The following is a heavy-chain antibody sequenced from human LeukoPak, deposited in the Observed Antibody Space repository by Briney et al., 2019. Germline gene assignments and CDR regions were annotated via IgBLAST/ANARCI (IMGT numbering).Heavy chain of an antibody. CDR3: GRRPAVDGPIDN. D-gene: IGHD3/OR15-3a*01. CDR2: IYSSGTT. Sequence: PSETLSLTCVVSGGSLHGSFWTWVRQPPGKGLEWIGRIYSSGTTDYSPSLKSRLTISIDTSKNQFSPRLASVTAADTAVYYCGRRPAVDGPIDNWGQGILVAVSS. V-gene: IGHV4-59*01. J-gene: IGHJ4*02. CDR1: GGSLHGSF.